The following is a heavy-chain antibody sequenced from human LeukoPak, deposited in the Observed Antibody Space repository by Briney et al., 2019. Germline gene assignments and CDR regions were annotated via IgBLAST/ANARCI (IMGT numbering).Heavy chain of an antibody. V-gene: IGHV1-2*02. J-gene: IGHJ4*02. CDR2: INPNSGGT. D-gene: IGHD3-10*01. CDR1: NFIFNNYG. Sequence: ASVKVSCKSSNFIFNNYGISWVRQAPGQGLEWMGWINPNSGGTNYAQKFQGRVTMTRDTSISTAYMELSRLRSDDTAVYYCARVGFGESGLDYWGQGTLVTVSS. CDR3: ARVGFGESGLDY.